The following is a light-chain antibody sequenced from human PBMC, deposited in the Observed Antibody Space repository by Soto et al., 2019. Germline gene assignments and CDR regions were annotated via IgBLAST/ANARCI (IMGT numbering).Light chain of an antibody. CDR1: SSDVGGYNY. CDR2: EVS. J-gene: IGLJ3*02. CDR3: SSHRSSNIRV. Sequence: QSALAQPASVSGSPGQSITISCTGTSSDVGGYNYVSWYQQHPGKAPKLMIYEVSHRPSGVSDRFSGSKSGNTASLTISGLQADDEADYYCSSHRSSNIRVFGGGTKLTVL. V-gene: IGLV2-14*01.